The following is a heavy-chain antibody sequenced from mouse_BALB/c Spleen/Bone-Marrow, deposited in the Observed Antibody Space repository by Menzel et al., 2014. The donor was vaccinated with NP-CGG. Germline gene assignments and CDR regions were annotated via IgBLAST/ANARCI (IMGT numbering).Heavy chain of an antibody. Sequence: EVKLMESGGGLAKPGGSLKLSCAASGFTLSDYYMYWVRQTPEKRLEWVATISDGGNYTYYPDSLKGRFTISRENAKNNLNLQMSSLKSEDTAIYYCAREDYYKYDYVMDYWGQGTSVTVSS. CDR2: ISDGGNYT. V-gene: IGHV5-4*02. CDR1: GFTLSDYY. CDR3: AREDYYKYDYVMDY. J-gene: IGHJ4*01. D-gene: IGHD2-14*01.